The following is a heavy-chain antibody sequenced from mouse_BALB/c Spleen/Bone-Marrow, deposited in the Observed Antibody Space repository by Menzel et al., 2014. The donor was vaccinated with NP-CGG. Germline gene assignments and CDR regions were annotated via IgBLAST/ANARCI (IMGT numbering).Heavy chain of an antibody. J-gene: IGHJ1*01. D-gene: IGHD2-4*01. V-gene: IGHV7-3*02. CDR3: AREIINDYHWYFDV. Sequence: EVQPQQSGGGLVQPGGSLRLSCAPSGFTFTDYYMSWVRQPPGKALEWLGFIRNKANGYTTEYSASVKGRFTISRDNSQSILYLQMNTLRAEDSATYYCAREIINDYHWYFDVWGAGTTVTVSS. CDR1: GFTFTDYY. CDR2: IRNKANGYTT.